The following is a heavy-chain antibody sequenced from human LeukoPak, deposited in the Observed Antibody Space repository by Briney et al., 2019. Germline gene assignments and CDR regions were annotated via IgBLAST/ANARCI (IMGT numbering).Heavy chain of an antibody. V-gene: IGHV3-30-3*01. Sequence: GRSLRLSCAASGFTFSSYAMHWVRQAPGKGLEWVAVISYDGSNKYYADSVKGRFTISRDNAKNSLYLQMNSLRAEDTAVYYCAGVAVAGYDYWGQGTLVTVSS. CDR1: GFTFSSYA. J-gene: IGHJ4*02. D-gene: IGHD6-19*01. CDR2: ISYDGSNK. CDR3: AGVAVAGYDY.